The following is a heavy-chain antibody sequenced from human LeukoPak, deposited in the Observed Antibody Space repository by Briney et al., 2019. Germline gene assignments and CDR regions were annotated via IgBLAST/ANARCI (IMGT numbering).Heavy chain of an antibody. D-gene: IGHD5-12*01. V-gene: IGHV3-48*03. CDR3: ARAFFGLRFTYYYYYMDV. J-gene: IGHJ6*03. CDR2: ISSSGSTI. CDR1: GFTFSSYE. Sequence: GGSLRLSCAASGFTFSSYEMNWVRQAPGKGLEWVSYISSSGSTIYYADSVKGRFTISRDNAKNSLYLQMNSLRAEDTAVYYCARAFFGLRFTYYYYYMDVWGKGTTVTISS.